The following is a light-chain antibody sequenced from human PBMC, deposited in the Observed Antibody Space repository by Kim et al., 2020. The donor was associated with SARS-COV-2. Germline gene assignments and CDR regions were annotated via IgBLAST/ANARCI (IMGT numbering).Light chain of an antibody. CDR3: PQYGSSPP. CDR1: QSVTTSY. J-gene: IGKJ2*01. V-gene: IGKV3-20*01. CDR2: GPP. Sequence: PGESPPPSCRPRQSVTTSYFACYQQKPPHAPSLLIYGPPSRATSIPDWFSGSLSVTDFTLSISRLEPEYFAVYSCPQYGSSPPFGQGTKLEI.